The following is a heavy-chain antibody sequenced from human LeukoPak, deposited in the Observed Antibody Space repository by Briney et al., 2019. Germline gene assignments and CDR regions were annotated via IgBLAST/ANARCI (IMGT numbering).Heavy chain of an antibody. CDR2: IRYDGSNK. CDR3: AKARGIDY. Sequence: PGGSLTLSCAASAFTFSSYGMHWVRQAPGKWLEWVAFIRYDGSNKYYADSVKGRFTISRDNSKNTLYLQMNSLRAEDTAVYYCAKARGIDYWGQGTLVTVSS. CDR1: AFTFSSYG. J-gene: IGHJ4*02. V-gene: IGHV3-30*02.